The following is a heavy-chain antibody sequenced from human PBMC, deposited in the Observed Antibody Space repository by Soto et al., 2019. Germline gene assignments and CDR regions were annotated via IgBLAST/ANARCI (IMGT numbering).Heavy chain of an antibody. CDR3: AKGRIAAAGNSAGYFDL. J-gene: IGHJ2*01. CDR2: ISYDGNNK. D-gene: IGHD6-13*01. CDR1: GFTFSSYG. Sequence: QVQLVESGGCVVQPGRSLRLSCAASGFTFSSYGMHWVRQAPGKGLEWVAVISYDGNNKYYADSVKGRFTICRDNTKNTLYLRMNSLRPEDTAFYYCAKGRIAAAGNSAGYFDLWGRGTLVTVSS. V-gene: IGHV3-30*18.